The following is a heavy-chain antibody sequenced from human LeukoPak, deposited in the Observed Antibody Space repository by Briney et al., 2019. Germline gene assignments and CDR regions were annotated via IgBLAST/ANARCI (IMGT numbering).Heavy chain of an antibody. V-gene: IGHV4-59*01. J-gene: IGHJ5*02. Sequence: SETLSLTCTVSGDSISNYYWNWIRQSPGKGLEWIGHVHFSGETNYNPSLKSRVAISLDSAKNQFSLRLICVTAADTAVYYCARRVEMSSASATSDTWLDPWGQGTLVSVSP. CDR1: GDSISNYY. CDR3: ARRVEMSSASATSDTWLDP. D-gene: IGHD3-10*01. CDR2: VHFSGET.